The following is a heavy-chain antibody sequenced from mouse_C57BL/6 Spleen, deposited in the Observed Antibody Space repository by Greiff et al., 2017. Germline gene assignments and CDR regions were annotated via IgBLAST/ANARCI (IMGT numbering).Heavy chain of an antibody. V-gene: IGHV1-55*01. CDR2: IYPGSGST. J-gene: IGHJ2*01. D-gene: IGHD1-1*02. Sequence: QVQLQQPGAELVKPGASVKMSCKASGYTFTSYWITWVKQRPGQGLEWIGDIYPGSGSTNYNEKFKSKATLTVDTSSSTAYMKLISLTTGDSADYYCANSGLLGCQAICDYWGQGTTLTVSS. CDR1: GYTFTSYW. CDR3: ANSGLLGCQAICDY.